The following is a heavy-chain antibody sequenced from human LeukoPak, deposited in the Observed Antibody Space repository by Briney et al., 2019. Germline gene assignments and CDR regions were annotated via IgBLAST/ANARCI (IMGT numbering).Heavy chain of an antibody. CDR3: ARHFTAMVLDWFDP. D-gene: IGHD5-18*01. V-gene: IGHV3-33*01. J-gene: IGHJ5*02. CDR1: GFTFSSYG. Sequence: GGSLRLSCAASGFTFSSYGMHWVRQAPGKGLEWVAVIWYDGSNKYYADSVKGRFTISRDNSKNTLYLQMDSLRAEDTAVYYCARHFTAMVLDWFDPWGQGTLVTVSS. CDR2: IWYDGSNK.